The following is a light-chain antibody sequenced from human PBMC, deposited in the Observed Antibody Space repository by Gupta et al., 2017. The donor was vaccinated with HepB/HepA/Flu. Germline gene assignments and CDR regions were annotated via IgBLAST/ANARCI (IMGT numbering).Light chain of an antibody. CDR2: RNN. CDR3: AEWDDSLNGLWV. J-gene: IGLJ3*02. CDR1: SSNIGSNT. Sequence: QSVLTQPPSASGTPGQRVTISCSGSSSNIGSNTVNWYQQLPGTAPQLLIIRNNQRPAGVPARFSGATSGASASPVTSGLQYEDEAAYYCAEWDDSLNGLWVFGGGTKLTVL. V-gene: IGLV1-44*01.